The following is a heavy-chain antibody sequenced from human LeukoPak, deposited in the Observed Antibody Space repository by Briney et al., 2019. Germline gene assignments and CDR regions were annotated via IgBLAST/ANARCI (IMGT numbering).Heavy chain of an antibody. Sequence: SETLSLTCSVSGGSISSSSYYWGWIRQPSGKGLEWIGSIYYSGSTYDNPSLKSRVTISVDTSQNQFSLKLRSVSAADTAIYYCARHVDSSGWYRSHFDYWGQGTLVTVSS. CDR1: GGSISSSSYY. J-gene: IGHJ4*02. V-gene: IGHV4-39*01. D-gene: IGHD6-19*01. CDR2: IYYSGST. CDR3: ARHVDSSGWYRSHFDY.